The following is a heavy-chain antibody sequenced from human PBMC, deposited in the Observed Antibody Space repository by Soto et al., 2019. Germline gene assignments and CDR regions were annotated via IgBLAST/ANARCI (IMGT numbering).Heavy chain of an antibody. Sequence: LRLSCAASGFTFSSYGMHWVRQAPGKGLEWVAVIWYDGSNKYYADSVKGRFAISRDNSKNTLYLQMNSLRAEDTAVYYCARDTSVAYYFDYWGQGTLVTVSS. V-gene: IGHV3-33*01. J-gene: IGHJ4*02. CDR3: ARDTSVAYYFDY. CDR2: IWYDGSNK. CDR1: GFTFSSYG. D-gene: IGHD5-12*01.